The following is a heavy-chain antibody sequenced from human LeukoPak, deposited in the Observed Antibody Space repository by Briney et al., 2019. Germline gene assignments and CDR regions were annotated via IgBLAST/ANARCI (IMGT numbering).Heavy chain of an antibody. CDR1: GFTFGDYA. CDR2: IRSKAYGGTT. CDR3: TRHFCSGGSCYSAYYYYYGMDV. V-gene: IGHV3-49*03. J-gene: IGHJ6*02. D-gene: IGHD2-15*01. Sequence: GGSLRLSCTASGFTFGDYAMSWFRQAPGKGLEWVGFIRSKAYGGTTEYAASVKGRFTISRDDSKSIAYLQMNSLKTEDTAVYYCTRHFCSGGSCYSAYYYYYGMDVWGQGTTVTVSS.